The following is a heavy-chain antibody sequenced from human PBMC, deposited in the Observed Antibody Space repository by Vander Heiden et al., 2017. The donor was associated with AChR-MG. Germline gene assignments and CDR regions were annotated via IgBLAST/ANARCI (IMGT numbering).Heavy chain of an antibody. Sequence: QVQLVQSGAEVKKPGASVKVSCKASGYTFTGYYMHWVRQAPGQGLEWMGWINPNSGGTNYAQKFQGRVTMTRDTSISTAYMELSRLRSDDTAVYYCATPNYYDSSGYYYGAFDIWGQGTMVTVSS. J-gene: IGHJ3*02. V-gene: IGHV1-2*02. CDR2: INPNSGGT. D-gene: IGHD3-22*01. CDR3: ATPNYYDSSGYYYGAFDI. CDR1: GYTFTGYY.